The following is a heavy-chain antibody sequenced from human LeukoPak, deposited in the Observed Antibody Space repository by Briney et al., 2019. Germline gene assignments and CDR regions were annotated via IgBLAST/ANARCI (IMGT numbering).Heavy chain of an antibody. CDR1: GFPVSSNY. J-gene: IGHJ4*02. V-gene: IGHV3-53*01. Sequence: GGSLRLSCAASGFPVSSNYMSWVRQAPGKGLEWVSVIYSGGSTYYADSVKGRFTISRDNSKNTLYLQMNSLRAEDTAVYYCARTDYADYWGQGTLVTVSS. CDR2: IYSGGST. CDR3: ARTDYADY.